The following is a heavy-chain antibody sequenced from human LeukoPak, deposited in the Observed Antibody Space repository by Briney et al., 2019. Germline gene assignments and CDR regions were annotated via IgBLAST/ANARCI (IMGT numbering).Heavy chain of an antibody. CDR3: AKGPYCSSTSCYSYYYYYMDV. CDR2: IYYSGST. Sequence: SETLSLTCTVSGGSISSYYWSWIRQPPGKGLEWIGYIYYSGSTNYNPSLKSRVIISVDTSKNQFSLKLSSVTAADTAVYYCAKGPYCSSTSCYSYYYYYMDVWGKGTTVTVSS. D-gene: IGHD2-2*01. V-gene: IGHV4-59*01. CDR1: GGSISSYY. J-gene: IGHJ6*03.